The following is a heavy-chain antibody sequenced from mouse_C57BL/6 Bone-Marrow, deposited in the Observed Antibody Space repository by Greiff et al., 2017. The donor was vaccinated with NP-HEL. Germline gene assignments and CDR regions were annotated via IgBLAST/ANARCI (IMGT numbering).Heavy chain of an antibody. V-gene: IGHV7-1*01. Sequence: EVKVVESGGGLVQSGRSLRLSCATSGFTFSDFYMEWVRQAPGKGLEWIAASRNKANDYTTEYSASVKGRFIVSRDTSQSILYLQMNALRAEDTAIYYCARENYGSYWYFDVWGTGTTVTVSS. CDR1: GFTFSDFY. CDR2: SRNKANDYTT. D-gene: IGHD2-2*01. J-gene: IGHJ1*03. CDR3: ARENYGSYWYFDV.